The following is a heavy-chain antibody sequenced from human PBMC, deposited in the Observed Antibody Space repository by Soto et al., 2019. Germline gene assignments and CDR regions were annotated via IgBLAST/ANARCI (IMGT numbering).Heavy chain of an antibody. V-gene: IGHV4-34*02. Sequence: QVQLQQWGAGLLKPSETLSLTCAVYGGSFSDYYWTWIRQAPGKGLEWIGEINHSGGTNYNSSLKSRVIISVDTSKNQFSLSLYSETAADTAVYYCARDRQYYPFWSGYQNEGPYGMDVWGQGTTVTVSS. J-gene: IGHJ6*02. D-gene: IGHD3-3*02. CDR2: INHSGGT. CDR1: GGSFSDYY. CDR3: ARDRQYYPFWSGYQNEGPYGMDV.